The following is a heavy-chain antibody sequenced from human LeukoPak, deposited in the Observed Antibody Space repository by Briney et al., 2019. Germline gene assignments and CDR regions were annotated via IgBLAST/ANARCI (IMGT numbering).Heavy chain of an antibody. Sequence: SGTLSLTCTVSGDSIITSSYYWGWIRQPPGLGLEWLGSIYYSGITHYNPYLKKRVTIYVDTSRNQFSLHLYSVTAADTAVFYCARSDYYDYRQIDIWGQGTLVTVSS. V-gene: IGHV4-39*01. CDR1: GDSIITSSYY. D-gene: IGHD3-22*01. CDR2: IYYSGIT. CDR3: ARSDYYDYRQIDI. J-gene: IGHJ4*02.